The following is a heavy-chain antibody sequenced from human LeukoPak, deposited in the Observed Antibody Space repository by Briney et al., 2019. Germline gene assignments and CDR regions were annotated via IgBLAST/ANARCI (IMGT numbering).Heavy chain of an antibody. CDR3: ARDISTYSGTFPGGDH. CDR1: GYTFTSYG. D-gene: IGHD1-26*01. V-gene: IGHV1-18*01. CDR2: ISAYNGNT. J-gene: IGHJ4*02. Sequence: ASVKVSCKASGYTFTSYGISWVRQAPGQGLEWMGWISAYNGNTNYAQKFQGRVTMTRDMSTSTVYMELSSLTSDDTAVYFCARDISTYSGTFPGGDHWGQGTLVTVSS.